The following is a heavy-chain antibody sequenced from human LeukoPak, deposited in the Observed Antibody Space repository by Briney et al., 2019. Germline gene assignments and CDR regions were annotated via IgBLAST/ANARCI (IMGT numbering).Heavy chain of an antibody. CDR1: GFTFSSYG. V-gene: IGHV3-30*18. D-gene: IGHD3-22*01. Sequence: GGSLRLSCAASGFTFSSYGMHWVRKAPGKGLEWEGVISYDGSNKYYADSVKGRFTISRDNSKNTLYLQMNSLRAEDTAVYYCAKLVDSSGYYSYDAFDIWGQGTMVTVSS. J-gene: IGHJ3*02. CDR3: AKLVDSSGYYSYDAFDI. CDR2: ISYDGSNK.